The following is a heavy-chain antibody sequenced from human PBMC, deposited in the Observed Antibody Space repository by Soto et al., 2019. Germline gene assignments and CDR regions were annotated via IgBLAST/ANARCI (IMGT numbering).Heavy chain of an antibody. J-gene: IGHJ6*02. CDR2: IYHSGST. V-gene: IGHV4-38-2*02. CDR1: GYSISSGYY. D-gene: IGHD3-10*01. Sequence: SETLSLTCAVSGYSISSGYYWGWIRQPPGKGLEWIGSIYHSGSTYYNPSLKSRVTISVDTSKNQFSLKLSSVTAADTAVYYCARDLVWFGELLPHRTDGMDVWGQGTTVTVSS. CDR3: ARDLVWFGELLPHRTDGMDV.